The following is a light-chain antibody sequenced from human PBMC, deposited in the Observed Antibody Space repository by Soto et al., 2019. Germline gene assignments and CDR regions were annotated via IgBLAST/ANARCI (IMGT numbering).Light chain of an antibody. CDR2: AAS. V-gene: IGKV1-39*01. J-gene: IGKJ5*01. Sequence: DIHMTQSPSSLSEYVGARVAIICRASQSISSYLNWYQQKPGKAPKLLIYAASSLQSGVPSRLSGSGSGTEFTLTISSLQPDDLATYYCQETNYHTFGQGTRLEI. CDR1: QSISSY. CDR3: QETNYHT.